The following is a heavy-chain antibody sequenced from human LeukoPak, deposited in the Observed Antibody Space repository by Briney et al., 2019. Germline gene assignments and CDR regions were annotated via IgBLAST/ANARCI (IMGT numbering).Heavy chain of an antibody. J-gene: IGHJ6*02. CDR1: GFTFSSYA. CDR3: ARSTNGMDV. CDR2: ISGSGGST. Sequence: PGGSLRLSCAASGFTFSSYAMSWVRQAPGKGLEWVSAISGSGGSTYYADSVKGRFTISRDNAKNSLYLQMNSLRAEDTAVYYCARSTNGMDVWGQGTTVTVSS. V-gene: IGHV3-23*01.